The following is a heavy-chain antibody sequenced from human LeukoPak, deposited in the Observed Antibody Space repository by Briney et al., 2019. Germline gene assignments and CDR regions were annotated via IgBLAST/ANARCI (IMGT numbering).Heavy chain of an antibody. D-gene: IGHD3-22*01. CDR2: IYYGGST. V-gene: IGHV4-59*01. CDR3: ARSGDSSGYYY. Sequence: KSSETLSLTCTVSGGSISSYYWSWIRQPPGKGLEWIGYIYYGGSTNYNPSLKSRVTISVDTSKNQFSLKLSSVTAADTAVYYCARSGDSSGYYYWGQGTLVTVSS. J-gene: IGHJ4*02. CDR1: GGSISSYY.